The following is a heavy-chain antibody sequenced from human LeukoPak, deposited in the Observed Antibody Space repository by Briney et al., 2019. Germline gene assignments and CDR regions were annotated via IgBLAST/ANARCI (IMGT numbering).Heavy chain of an antibody. V-gene: IGHV3-74*01. CDR3: ARGYGRGVADY. D-gene: IGHD4-17*01. CDR1: GFTFSSYW. J-gene: IGHJ4*02. Sequence: GGSLRLSCAASGFTFSSYWMYWVRQAPGKGPVWVSRIYTDGSGTSYADSVKGRFTISRDNAKNTLYLQMDSLRVEDTAVYYCARGYGRGVADYWGQGTLVTVSS. CDR2: IYTDGSGT.